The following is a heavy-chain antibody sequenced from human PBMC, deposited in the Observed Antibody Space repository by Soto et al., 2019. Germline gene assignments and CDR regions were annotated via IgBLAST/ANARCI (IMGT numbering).Heavy chain of an antibody. V-gene: IGHV4-39*01. J-gene: IGHJ3*02. Sequence: SETLSLTCTVSGGSISSSSYYWGWIRQPPGKGLEWIGSIYYSGSTYYNPSLKSRVTISVDTSKNQFSLKLSSVTAADTAVYYCAILITMVRGVIKRDAFDIWGQGTMVTVS. CDR1: GGSISSSSYY. CDR3: AILITMVRGVIKRDAFDI. CDR2: IYYSGST. D-gene: IGHD3-10*01.